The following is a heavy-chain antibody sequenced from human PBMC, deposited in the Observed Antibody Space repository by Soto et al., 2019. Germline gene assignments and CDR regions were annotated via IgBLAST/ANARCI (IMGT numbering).Heavy chain of an antibody. CDR2: ISYFGRT. D-gene: IGHD1-26*01. CDR1: GGSINSYY. CDR3: ARSRGGEIMGGTLDL. J-gene: IGHJ3*01. Sequence: QVQLQESGPGLVKPSETLSLTCSVSGGSINSYYWNWIRQPPGKGLEWIGYISYFGRTNYNPSLNSRVTISLDTSKTHFSLKLNSVTAADTAVYYCARSRGGEIMGGTLDLWGQGTMVTV. V-gene: IGHV4-59*01.